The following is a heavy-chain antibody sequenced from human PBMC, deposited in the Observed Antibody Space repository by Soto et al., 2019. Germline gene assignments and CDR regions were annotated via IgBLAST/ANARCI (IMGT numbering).Heavy chain of an antibody. CDR2: ISAYNGNT. V-gene: IGHV1-18*01. CDR1: GYTFTDYS. Sequence: ASVKVSSKASGYTFTDYSLQWLRQAPGQRLEWMGWISAYNGNTNYAQKLQGRVTMTTDASTSTAYMELRSLRSDDTAVYYCARDRDSSGRTYYGMDVWGQGTTVTVSS. D-gene: IGHD3-22*01. CDR3: ARDRDSSGRTYYGMDV. J-gene: IGHJ6*02.